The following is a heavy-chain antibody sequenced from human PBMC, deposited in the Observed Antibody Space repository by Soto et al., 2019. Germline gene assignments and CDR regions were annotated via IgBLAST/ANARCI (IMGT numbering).Heavy chain of an antibody. CDR2: ISWNSGSI. V-gene: IGHV3-9*01. D-gene: IGHD2-21*02. CDR3: ATARFHVVVTAIGFDY. Sequence: PGGSLRLSCAASGFTFDDYAMHWVRQAPGKGLEWVSGISWNSGSIGYADSVKGRFTISRDNAKNSLYLQMNSLRAEDTALYYCATARFHVVVTAIGFDYWGQGTLVTVSS. CDR1: GFTFDDYA. J-gene: IGHJ4*02.